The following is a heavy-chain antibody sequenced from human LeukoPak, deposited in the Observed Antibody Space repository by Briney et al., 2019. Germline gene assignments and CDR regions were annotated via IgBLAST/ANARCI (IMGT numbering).Heavy chain of an antibody. J-gene: IGHJ4*02. CDR1: GYTLTGYY. CDR2: INPNTGGT. CDR3: ATDPTTAGTTRFDY. D-gene: IGHD1-1*01. V-gene: IGHV1-2*02. Sequence: GASVKVSCKASGYTLTGYYMHWVRQAPGQGLEWMGWINPNTGGTNYAQNFQGRVTMTRDTSISTAYMELSRLRSDDTAVYYCATDPTTAGTTRFDYWGQGTLVTVSS.